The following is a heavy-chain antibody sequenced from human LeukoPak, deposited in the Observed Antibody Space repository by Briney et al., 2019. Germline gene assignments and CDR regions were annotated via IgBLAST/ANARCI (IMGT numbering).Heavy chain of an antibody. CDR3: ARGSPYYYDSSGPKPGYYMDV. D-gene: IGHD3-22*01. J-gene: IGHJ6*03. V-gene: IGHV4-59*08. Sequence: PSETLSLTCSVSGGSISGSYWNWIRQPPGKGLEWIGYVSYSGSTYYNPSLKSRVTISVDTSKNQFSLKLSSVTAADTAVYYCARGSPYYYDSSGPKPGYYMDVWGKGTTVTVSS. CDR1: GGSISGSY. CDR2: VSYSGST.